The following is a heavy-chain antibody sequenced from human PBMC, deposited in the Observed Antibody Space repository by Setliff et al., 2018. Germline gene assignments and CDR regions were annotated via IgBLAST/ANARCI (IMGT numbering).Heavy chain of an antibody. V-gene: IGHV3-30*02. CDR1: GFAFSAYS. D-gene: IGHD2-15*01. CDR2: IQYDGSDK. CDR3: AKDVRGRSTWPHGGAFDI. J-gene: IGHJ3*02. Sequence: GGSLRLSCAASGFAFSAYSMHWVRQAPGKGLEWVAFIQYDGSDKYYADSVKGRFTISRDNSKNTMFLQMNSLRPDDTAVYYCAKDVRGRSTWPHGGAFDICGQGTMVTVSS.